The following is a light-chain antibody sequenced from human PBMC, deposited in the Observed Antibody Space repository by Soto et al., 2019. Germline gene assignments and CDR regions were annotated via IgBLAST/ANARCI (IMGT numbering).Light chain of an antibody. CDR1: KLGDKY. J-gene: IGLJ2*01. CDR3: QAWDSSTVV. CDR2: QDN. Sequence: SYELTQPPSVSVSPGQTASITCSGDKLGDKYACWYQQKPDQSPVLVIYQDNKRPSGIPERFSGSNSGSTATLTISGTQAMEEADYYCQAWDSSTVVFGGGTKLTVL. V-gene: IGLV3-1*01.